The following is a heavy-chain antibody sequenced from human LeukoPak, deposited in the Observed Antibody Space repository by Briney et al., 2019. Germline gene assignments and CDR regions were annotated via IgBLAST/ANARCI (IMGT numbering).Heavy chain of an antibody. Sequence: GGSLRLSCAASGFTFSSYSMNWVRQAPGKGLEWVSSISSSSSYIYYADSVKGRFTISRDNAENSLYLQMNSLRAEDTAVYYCAMDPYYYDSRGQAGHYWGQGTLVTVSS. J-gene: IGHJ4*02. CDR3: AMDPYYYDSRGQAGHY. CDR1: GFTFSSYS. V-gene: IGHV3-21*01. D-gene: IGHD3-22*01. CDR2: ISSSSSYI.